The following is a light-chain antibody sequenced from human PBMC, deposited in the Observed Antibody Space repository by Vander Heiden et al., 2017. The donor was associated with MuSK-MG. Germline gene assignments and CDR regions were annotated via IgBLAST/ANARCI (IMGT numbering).Light chain of an antibody. CDR2: KAS. Sequence: DIQMTQSPSTLSASVGDRVTITCRASQSISSWLAWYQQKPGKAPKLLIYKASSLESGVPSRFSGSGSGTEFTLTISSLQPDDFPTYYCQQENSYPLTFGHGTKVDIK. J-gene: IGKJ3*01. CDR1: QSISSW. V-gene: IGKV1-5*03. CDR3: QQENSYPLT.